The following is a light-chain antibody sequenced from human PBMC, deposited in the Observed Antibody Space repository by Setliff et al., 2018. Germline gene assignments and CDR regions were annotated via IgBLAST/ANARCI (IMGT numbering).Light chain of an antibody. CDR3: QVWHSDDDHGV. Sequence: SYELTQPPSVSVAPGKAAIITCGGSNLGSKTVHWYQQRPGQAPLLIIYYENDRPSGVPDRFSASKSGNTATLTIRWVEAGDEADYYCQVWHSDDDHGVFGGGTK. CDR2: YEN. J-gene: IGLJ3*02. V-gene: IGLV3-21*01. CDR1: NLGSKT.